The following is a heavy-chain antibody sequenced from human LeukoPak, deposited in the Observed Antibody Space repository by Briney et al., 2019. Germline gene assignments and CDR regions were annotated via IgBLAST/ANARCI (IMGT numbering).Heavy chain of an antibody. CDR3: ARDGTAMVRGVIILQYYFDY. J-gene: IGHJ4*02. D-gene: IGHD3-10*01. CDR1: GGSISTSY. Sequence: SETLSLTCTVSGGSISTSYWSWIRQPAAKGLEWIGRIYTTGSTSYNPSLKSRVTISVDKSKNQFSLRLSSVTAADTAVYYCARDGTAMVRGVIILQYYFDYWGQGTLVTGSS. V-gene: IGHV4-4*07. CDR2: IYTTGST.